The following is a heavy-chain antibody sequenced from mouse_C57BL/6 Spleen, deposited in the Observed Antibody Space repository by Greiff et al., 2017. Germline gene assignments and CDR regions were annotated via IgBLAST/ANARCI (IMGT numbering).Heavy chain of an antibody. CDR3: ARAYSYYGSSFDY. CDR2: IYPGSGST. D-gene: IGHD1-1*01. Sequence: VKLQQPGAELVKPGASVKMSCKASGYTFTSYWITWVKQRPGQGLEWIGDIYPGSGSTNYNEKFKSKATLTVDTSSSTAYMQLSSLTSEDSAVYYGARAYSYYGSSFDYWGQGTTLTVSS. CDR1: GYTFTSYW. J-gene: IGHJ2*01. V-gene: IGHV1-55*01.